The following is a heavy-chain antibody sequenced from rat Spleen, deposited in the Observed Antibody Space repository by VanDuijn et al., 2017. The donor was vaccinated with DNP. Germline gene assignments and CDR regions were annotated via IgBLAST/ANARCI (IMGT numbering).Heavy chain of an antibody. D-gene: IGHD1-1*01. J-gene: IGHJ3*01. CDR2: IRSSGGNT. V-gene: IGHV5-31*01. CDR3: AIYFYSGDNWFGY. CDR1: EFRFNNHW. Sequence: EVHLVVSGGDLVQPGRSLKLSCVVSEFRFNNHWMTWIRQVPGKGLEWVASIRSSGGNTYYPDSVKGRFTISRDVAKNTLYLQMNSLRSEDTASYYCAIYFYSGDNWFGYWGQGTLVTVSS.